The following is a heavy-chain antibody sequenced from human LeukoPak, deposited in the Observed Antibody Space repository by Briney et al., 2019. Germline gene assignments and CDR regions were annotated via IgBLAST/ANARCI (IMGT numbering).Heavy chain of an antibody. V-gene: IGHV4-39*07. CDR2: ISYSGST. D-gene: IGHD3-22*01. CDR1: GGSISSSSYY. J-gene: IGHJ4*02. CDR3: ASEEYYDSSGYYGY. Sequence: SETLSLTCKVSGGSISSSSYYWGWIRQPPGKGLEWIGSISYSGSTYYNPSLKSRVTISVDTSKNQFSLKLSSVTAADTAVYYCASEEYYDSSGYYGYWGPGTLVTVSS.